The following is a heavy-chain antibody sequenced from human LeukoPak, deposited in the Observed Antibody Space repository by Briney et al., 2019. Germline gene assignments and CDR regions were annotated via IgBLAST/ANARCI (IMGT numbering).Heavy chain of an antibody. CDR3: ASLNLPDSSGYYDD. V-gene: IGHV1-2*02. CDR2: INPNSGGT. J-gene: IGHJ4*02. D-gene: IGHD3-22*01. Sequence: GASVKVSCKASGYTFTGHYMHWGRQAPGQGLEWMGWINPNSGGTNYAQKFQGRVTMTRDTSISTAYMELSRLRSDDSAVYYCASLNLPDSSGYYDDWGQGTLVTVSS. CDR1: GYTFTGHY.